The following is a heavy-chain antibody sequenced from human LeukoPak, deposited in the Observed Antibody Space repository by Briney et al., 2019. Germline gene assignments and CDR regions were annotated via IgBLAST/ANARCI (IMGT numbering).Heavy chain of an antibody. CDR2: ILGGAGST. CDR1: GFSFSSDG. J-gene: IGHJ4*02. Sequence: GGTLRLSCSASGFSFSSDGMSWVRQAPGKGLEWVSGILGGAGSTHYADSVKGRFTIPRDNSKNTLYLQMNSLRAEDTAVYYCAHGTMYQLDYWGQGTLVTVSS. V-gene: IGHV3-23*01. D-gene: IGHD2-2*01. CDR3: AHGTMYQLDY.